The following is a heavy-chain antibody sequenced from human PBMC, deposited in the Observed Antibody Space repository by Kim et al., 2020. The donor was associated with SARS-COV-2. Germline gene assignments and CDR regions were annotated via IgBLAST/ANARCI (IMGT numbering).Heavy chain of an antibody. CDR3: ARDRRGSGFYYFDY. J-gene: IGHJ4*02. V-gene: IGHV1-18*01. D-gene: IGHD6-19*01. Sequence: AQKLQGRVTMTTDTSTSTAYMELRSLRSDDTAVYYCARDRRGSGFYYFDYWGQGTLVTVSS.